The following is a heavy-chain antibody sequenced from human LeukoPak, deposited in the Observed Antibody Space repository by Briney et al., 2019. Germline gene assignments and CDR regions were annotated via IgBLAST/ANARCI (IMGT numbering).Heavy chain of an antibody. J-gene: IGHJ3*02. Sequence: GESLKISCKGSGYSFTSYWIGLVRQMPGKGLEWMGIIYPGDSDTRYSPSFQGQVTISADKSISTAYLQWSSLKASDTAMYYCAREKQLWLTAFDIWGQGTMVTVSS. D-gene: IGHD5-18*01. CDR1: GYSFTSYW. CDR3: AREKQLWLTAFDI. V-gene: IGHV5-51*01. CDR2: IYPGDSDT.